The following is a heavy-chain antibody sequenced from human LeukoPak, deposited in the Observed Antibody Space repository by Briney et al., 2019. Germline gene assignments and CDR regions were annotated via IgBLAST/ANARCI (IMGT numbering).Heavy chain of an antibody. CDR1: GFTFSDHY. CDR3: ARARPFHPGSVQTENFDY. J-gene: IGHJ4*02. Sequence: GGSLRLSCAASGFTFSDHYMDWVRQAPGKGLEWVGRIRNKANSYTTEYAASVKGRFSIARDDSKNSLSLQMNSLRAEDTALYYCARARPFHPGSVQTENFDYWGQGTLVTVSS. CDR2: IRNKANSYTT. D-gene: IGHD1-1*01. V-gene: IGHV3-72*01.